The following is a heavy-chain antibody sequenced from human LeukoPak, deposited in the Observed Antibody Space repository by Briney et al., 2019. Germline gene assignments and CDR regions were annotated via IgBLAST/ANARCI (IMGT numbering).Heavy chain of an antibody. CDR1: GFTFSSYE. CDR3: ARDTDYYDSSGYPPHDAFDI. Sequence: QAGGSLRLSCATSGFTFSSYEMNWVRQAPGKGLEWISYITTSGTSTYYADSVKGRFTISRDNGKTALSLQMNSLRAEDTAVYYCARDTDYYDSSGYPPHDAFDIWGQGTMVTVSP. J-gene: IGHJ3*02. V-gene: IGHV3-48*03. CDR2: ITTSGTST. D-gene: IGHD3-22*01.